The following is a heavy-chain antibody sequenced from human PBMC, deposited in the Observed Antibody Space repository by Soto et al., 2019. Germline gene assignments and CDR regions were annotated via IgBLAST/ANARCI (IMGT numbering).Heavy chain of an antibody. CDR2: ISGSGGST. J-gene: IGHJ4*02. CDR3: AKRPLKFEGSYFDY. Sequence: GGSLRLSCAASGFTFTNYPMAWVRQAPAKGLEWVSTISGSGGSTFYADSVKGWFTISRDNSKNTVYLKMNSLRVEDTAVYYCAKRPLKFEGSYFDYWGQGTLVTV. D-gene: IGHD3-10*01. CDR1: GFTFTNYP. V-gene: IGHV3-23*01.